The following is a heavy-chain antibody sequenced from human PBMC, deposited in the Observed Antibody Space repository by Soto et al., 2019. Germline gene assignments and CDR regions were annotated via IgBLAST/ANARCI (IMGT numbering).Heavy chain of an antibody. J-gene: IGHJ6*02. Sequence: SETLSLTCTVSGGSISSGDYYWSWIRQPPGKGLEWIGYIYYSGSTYYNPSLKSRVTISVDTSKNQFSLKLSSVTAADTAVYYCARAQLLWFGELWEYGMDVWGQGTTVTVSS. CDR1: GGSISSGDYY. V-gene: IGHV4-30-4*01. CDR3: ARAQLLWFGELWEYGMDV. D-gene: IGHD3-10*01. CDR2: IYYSGST.